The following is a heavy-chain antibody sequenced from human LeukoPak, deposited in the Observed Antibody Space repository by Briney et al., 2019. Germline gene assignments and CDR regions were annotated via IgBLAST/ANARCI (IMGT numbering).Heavy chain of an antibody. CDR2: IVVGSGNT. V-gene: IGHV1-58*02. D-gene: IGHD3-10*01. CDR3: ARLSAYYYGSFFYYYMDV. J-gene: IGHJ6*03. Sequence: SVKVSCKASGFTFTSSAMQWVRQARGQRLEWIGWIVVGSGNTNYAQKFQERVTITRDMSTSTAYMELSSLRAEDTALYYCARLSAYYYGSFFYYYMDVWGKGTTVTVSS. CDR1: GFTFTSSA.